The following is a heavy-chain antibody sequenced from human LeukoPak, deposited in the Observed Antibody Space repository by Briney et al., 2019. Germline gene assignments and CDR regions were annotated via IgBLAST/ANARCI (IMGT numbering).Heavy chain of an antibody. CDR2: IYYSGST. D-gene: IGHD2-8*01. CDR3: ARVIRCPMSQGVLDI. CDR1: GGSISSYY. V-gene: IGHV4-59*01. J-gene: IGHJ3*02. Sequence: PSETLSLTCTVSGGSISSYYWSWIRQPPGKGLEWIGYIYYSGSTNYNPSLKSRVTISVDTSKNQFSLKLSSVTAADTAVYYCARVIRCPMSQGVLDICGEGTMVTVSS.